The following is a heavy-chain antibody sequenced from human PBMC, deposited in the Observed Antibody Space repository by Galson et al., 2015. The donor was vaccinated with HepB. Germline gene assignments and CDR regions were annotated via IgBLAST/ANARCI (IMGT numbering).Heavy chain of an antibody. J-gene: IGHJ3*02. CDR3: ARECGGDCSNDAFDI. CDR2: IYYSGST. CDR1: GGSISSGGYS. Sequence: SETLSLTCTVSGGSISSGGYSWSWVRQPPGKGLEWIGYIYYSGSTNYNPSLKSRVTISVDTSKNQFSLKLSSVTAADTAVYYCARECGGDCSNDAFDIWGQGTMVTVSS. V-gene: IGHV4-61*08. D-gene: IGHD2-21*02.